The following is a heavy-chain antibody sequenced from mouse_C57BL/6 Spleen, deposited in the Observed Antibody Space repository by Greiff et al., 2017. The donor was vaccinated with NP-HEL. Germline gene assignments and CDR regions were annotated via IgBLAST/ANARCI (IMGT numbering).Heavy chain of an antibody. Sequence: QVQLKQSGPELVKPGASVKISCKASGYAFSSSWMNWVKQRPGKGLEWIGRIYPGDGDTNYNGKFKGKATLTADKSSSTAYMQLSSLTSEDSAVYFCARGYYDYDVFAYWGQGTLVTVSA. D-gene: IGHD2-4*01. CDR3: ARGYYDYDVFAY. J-gene: IGHJ3*01. CDR2: IYPGDGDT. V-gene: IGHV1-82*01. CDR1: GYAFSSSW.